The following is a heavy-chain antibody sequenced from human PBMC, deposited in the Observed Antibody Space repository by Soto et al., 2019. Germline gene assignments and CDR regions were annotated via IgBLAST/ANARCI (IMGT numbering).Heavy chain of an antibody. Sequence: SVKVSCKASGDTSSKYAISWVRQAPGQGLEWMGGIIPVYDTRNHAQKFQDRVTITADEYTSTVYLELSALRYEDTAVYYCAASGFSYGLKLYYLGMDVWGQGTTVTVSS. CDR2: IIPVYDTR. V-gene: IGHV1-69*01. CDR1: GDTSSKYA. J-gene: IGHJ6*02. D-gene: IGHD5-18*01. CDR3: AASGFSYGLKLYYLGMDV.